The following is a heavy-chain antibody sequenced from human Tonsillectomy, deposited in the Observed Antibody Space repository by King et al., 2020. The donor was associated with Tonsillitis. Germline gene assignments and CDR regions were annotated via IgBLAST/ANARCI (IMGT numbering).Heavy chain of an antibody. CDR3: ARDPTAHYYYYYMDV. J-gene: IGHJ6*03. CDR1: GFTFSSYG. V-gene: IGHV3-33*08. CDR2: IWSDGSNE. D-gene: IGHD5-18*01. Sequence: VQLVESGGGVVQPGRSLRLSCAASGFTFSSYGFHWVRQAPGKGLEWVSIIWSDGSNEYYADSVKVRFTISRDSSKNTLYLQMNSLRAEDTAVYYCARDPTAHYYYYYMDVWGKGTPVTVSS.